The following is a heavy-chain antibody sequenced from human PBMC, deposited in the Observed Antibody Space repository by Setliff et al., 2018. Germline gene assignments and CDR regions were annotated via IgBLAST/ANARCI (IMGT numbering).Heavy chain of an antibody. J-gene: IGHJ4*01. CDR3: VRPDGTTVVARHFDY. CDR2: ISYSGTP. CDR1: DDSFTSSRYY. D-gene: IGHD2-15*01. V-gene: IGHV4-39*01. Sequence: LSLTCTVSDDSFTSSRYYWGWIRQAPGSGLEWIGSISYSGTPYYNASVESRVTISIDTSRNQFSLELRSVTVADTATYYCVRPDGTTVVARHFDYWGSGILVTVSS.